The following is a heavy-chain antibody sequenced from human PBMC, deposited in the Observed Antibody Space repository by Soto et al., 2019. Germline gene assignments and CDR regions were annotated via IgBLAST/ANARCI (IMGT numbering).Heavy chain of an antibody. CDR2: VYYRGTT. CDR3: ARVRVMELHITNSVGVHDY. J-gene: IGHJ4*02. D-gene: IGHD2-21*01. CDR1: GGSVSSNSYY. V-gene: IGHV4-39*01. Sequence: QLQLQESGPGLVKPSETLSLTCTVSGGSVSSNSYYWDWIRQPPGTGLEWIASVYYRGTTHYDPSPRVRGNISLGTSENPFSVRLTSVTAADTAVYFCARVRVMELHITNSVGVHDYRGLGCLVTVSS.